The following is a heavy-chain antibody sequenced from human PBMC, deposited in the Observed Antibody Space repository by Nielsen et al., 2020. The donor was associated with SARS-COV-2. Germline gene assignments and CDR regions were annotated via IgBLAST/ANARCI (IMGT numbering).Heavy chain of an antibody. CDR3: ARELTVVTPNYYYYYMDV. J-gene: IGHJ6*03. CDR2: IYYSGST. Sequence: SETLSLTCPVSGGSISSGGYYWSWIRQHPGKGLEWIGYIYYSGSTYYNPSLKSRVTISVDTSKNQFSLKLSSVTAADTAVYYCARELTVVTPNYYYYYMDVWGKGTTVTVSS. CDR1: GGSISSGGYY. V-gene: IGHV4-31*03. D-gene: IGHD4-23*01.